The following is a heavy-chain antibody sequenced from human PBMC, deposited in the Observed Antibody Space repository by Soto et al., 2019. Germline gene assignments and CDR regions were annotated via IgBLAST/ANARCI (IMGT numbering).Heavy chain of an antibody. CDR1: GGPISGYY. CDR2: IFYSGTT. Sequence: SETLSLTCTVSGGPISGYYWTWIRLSPGKGLEWIGYIFYSGTTNYNPSLQSRVTISVDTSKNQFSLKLNSVTAADTAVYFCARVGSSGWSPDYWGRGTLVTVSS. V-gene: IGHV4-59*01. J-gene: IGHJ4*02. CDR3: ARVGSSGWSPDY. D-gene: IGHD6-19*01.